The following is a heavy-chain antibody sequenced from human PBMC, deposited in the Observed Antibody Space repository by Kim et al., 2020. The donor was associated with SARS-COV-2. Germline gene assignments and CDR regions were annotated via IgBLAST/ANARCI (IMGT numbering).Heavy chain of an antibody. CDR2: FDPEDGET. V-gene: IGHV1-24*01. Sequence: ASVKVSCKVSGYTLTELSMHWVRQAPGKGLEWMGGFDPEDGETIYAQKFQGRVTMTEDTSTDTAYMELSSLRSEDTAVYYCATEGVVVPGRINKINWFDPWGQGTLVTVSS. J-gene: IGHJ5*02. D-gene: IGHD2-2*01. CDR3: ATEGVVVPGRINKINWFDP. CDR1: GYTLTELS.